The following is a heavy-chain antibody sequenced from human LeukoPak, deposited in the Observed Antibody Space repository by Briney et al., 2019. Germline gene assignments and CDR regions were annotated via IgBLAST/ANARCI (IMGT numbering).Heavy chain of an antibody. V-gene: IGHV3-23*01. CDR2: ISGSGGST. J-gene: IGHJ4*02. CDR3: ARDPDGSEAYFDY. D-gene: IGHD5-24*01. Sequence: PGGSLRLSCAASGFTFTNYAMSWVRQAPGKGLEWVSVISGSGGSTYYADSAKGRFTISRDNAKNSLYLQMNSLRAEDTAVYYCARDPDGSEAYFDYWGQGTLVTVSS. CDR1: GFTFTNYA.